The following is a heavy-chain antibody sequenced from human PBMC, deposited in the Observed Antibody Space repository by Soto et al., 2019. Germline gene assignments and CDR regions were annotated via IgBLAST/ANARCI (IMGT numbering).Heavy chain of an antibody. CDR3: ARDVYPKPPWWFDP. Sequence: PSETLSLTCTVSGGSVSSGSYYWSWIRQPPGKGLEWIGYIYYSGSTNYNPSLKSRVTISVDTSKNQFSLKLSSVTAADTAVYYCARDVYPKPPWWFDPWGQGTLVTVSS. J-gene: IGHJ5*02. V-gene: IGHV4-61*01. CDR1: GGSVSSGSYY. CDR2: IYYSGST.